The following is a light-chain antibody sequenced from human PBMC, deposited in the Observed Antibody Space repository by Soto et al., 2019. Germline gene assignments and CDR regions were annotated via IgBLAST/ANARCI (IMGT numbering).Light chain of an antibody. CDR2: EVN. V-gene: IGLV2-8*01. Sequence: QSALTQPPSASGSPGQSVTISCTGTSSDVGGYNYVSWYQQHPGKAPKLMIYEVNKRPSGVPDGFSGSKSGNTASLTVSGLQAEDEADYYCSSYAGSNNHVVSGGGTKVTFL. CDR3: SSYAGSNNHVV. J-gene: IGLJ2*01. CDR1: SSDVGGYNY.